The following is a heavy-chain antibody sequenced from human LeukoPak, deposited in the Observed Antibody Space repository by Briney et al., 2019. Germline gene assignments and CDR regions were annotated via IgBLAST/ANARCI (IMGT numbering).Heavy chain of an antibody. J-gene: IGHJ4*02. D-gene: IGHD3-10*01. V-gene: IGHV4-39*01. CDR1: GGSINNANYY. CDR3: ARGGLLWFGESRFDY. CDR2: VYSSGNT. Sequence: SETLSLTCTVSGGSINNANYYWGWIRQPPGKGLEWIGSVYSSGNTYYNPSLKSRVTISRDTSKNQFSLKLSSVTAADTAVYYCARGGLLWFGESRFDYWGQGTLVTVSS.